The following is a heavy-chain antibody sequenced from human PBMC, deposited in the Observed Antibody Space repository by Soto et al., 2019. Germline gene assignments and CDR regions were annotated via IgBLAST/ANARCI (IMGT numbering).Heavy chain of an antibody. J-gene: IGHJ4*02. CDR3: ATDSGYFDY. V-gene: IGHV4-30-2*01. Sequence: SETLSLTCAVSGDSISSGGYSWNWIRQPPGKGLEWIGYIYHDGSTSFNPSLKSRVTLSVDSSKNQFSLKLSSVTAADTAVYYCATDSGYFDYWGQGTLVTVSS. D-gene: IGHD2-15*01. CDR1: GDSISSGGYS. CDR2: IYHDGST.